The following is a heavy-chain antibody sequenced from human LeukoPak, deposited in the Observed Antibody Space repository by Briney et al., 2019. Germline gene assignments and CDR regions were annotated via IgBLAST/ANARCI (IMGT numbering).Heavy chain of an antibody. D-gene: IGHD3-16*01. Sequence: GGSLRLSCAASGFTFSDYYLSWIRQAPAKGLEWVSGISASGHYTYNADSAKGRFTISRDNSKNTLYLQMNSLRAEDTALYFCAKDGSWGDYYFYFYIDVWGKGTTVTVS. J-gene: IGHJ6*03. CDR3: AKDGSWGDYYFYFYIDV. V-gene: IGHV3-23*01. CDR1: GFTFSDYY. CDR2: ISASGHYT.